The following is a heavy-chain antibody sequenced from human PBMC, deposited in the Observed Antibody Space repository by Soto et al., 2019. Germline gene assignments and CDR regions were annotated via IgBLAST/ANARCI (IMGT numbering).Heavy chain of an antibody. D-gene: IGHD4-17*01. CDR3: ASSDYGLYDGMDV. CDR1: GGSISSGDYY. V-gene: IGHV4-30-4*01. J-gene: IGHJ6*02. CDR2: IYYSGST. Sequence: SETLSLTCTVSGGSISSGDYYWSWIRQPPGKGLEWIGYIYYSGSTYYNPSLKSRVTISVDTSKNQFSLKLSSVTAADTAVYYCASSDYGLYDGMDVWGQGTTVTVSS.